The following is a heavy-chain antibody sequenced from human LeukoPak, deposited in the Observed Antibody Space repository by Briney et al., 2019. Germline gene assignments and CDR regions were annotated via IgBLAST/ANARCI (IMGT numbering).Heavy chain of an antibody. CDR3: ASRYDSSGYYQYYFDY. CDR1: GGSISSYY. D-gene: IGHD3-22*01. Sequence: SETLSLTCTVSGGSISSYYWSWIRQPPGKGLEWIGCIYYSGSTNYKPSLKNRVTISVDTSKNQFSLKLSSVTVADTAVYYCASRYDSSGYYQYYFDYWGQGTLVTVSS. V-gene: IGHV4-59*12. CDR2: IYYSGST. J-gene: IGHJ4*02.